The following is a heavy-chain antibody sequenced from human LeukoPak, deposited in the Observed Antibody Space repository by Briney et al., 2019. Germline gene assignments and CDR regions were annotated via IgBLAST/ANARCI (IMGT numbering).Heavy chain of an antibody. D-gene: IGHD5-18*01. Sequence: SETLSLTCTVSGGSINSGRYYWSWIRQPPGKGLEWIGHIYTSGRTSYNPSLKSRVTISVDTSKNQFSLKMSSVSAADTAVYYCARGLHGYTYGYVPWELYYYMDVWGKGTTVTISS. J-gene: IGHJ6*03. V-gene: IGHV4-61*09. CDR2: IYTSGRT. CDR1: GGSINSGRYY. CDR3: ARGLHGYTYGYVPWELYYYMDV.